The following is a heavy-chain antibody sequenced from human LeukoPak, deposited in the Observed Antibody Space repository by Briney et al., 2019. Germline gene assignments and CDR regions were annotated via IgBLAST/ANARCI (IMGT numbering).Heavy chain of an antibody. CDR2: IYYSGTT. Sequence: SETLSLTCTVSGGSISTYYWPWIRQPPGKGLEWIGYIYYSGTTNYNPSLKSRVTMSVDTSKNQFSLKLSSVTAAGTAVYYCARVGVGVGNAMDVWGKGTTVTVSS. V-gene: IGHV4-59*01. D-gene: IGHD2-21*01. J-gene: IGHJ6*04. CDR1: GGSISTYY. CDR3: ARVGVGVGNAMDV.